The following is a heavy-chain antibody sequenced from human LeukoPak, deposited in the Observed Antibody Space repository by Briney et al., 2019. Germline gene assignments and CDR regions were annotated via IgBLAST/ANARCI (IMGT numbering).Heavy chain of an antibody. CDR1: GYTFVGYY. CDR3: ARDPSLAVPVQGY. V-gene: IGHV1-2*02. J-gene: IGHJ4*02. CDR2: INPNSGGT. D-gene: IGHD6-19*01. Sequence: ASVKVSCKASGYTFVGYYMHWVRQAPGQGLEWMGWINPNSGGTNYAQKFQGRVTMTGDTSISTAYMELSRLRSDDTAVYYCARDPSLAVPVQGYWGQGTLVTVSS.